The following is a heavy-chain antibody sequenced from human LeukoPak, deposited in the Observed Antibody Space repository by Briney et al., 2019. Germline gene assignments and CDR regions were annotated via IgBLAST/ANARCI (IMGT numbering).Heavy chain of an antibody. CDR1: GFIFSSYA. V-gene: IGHV1-46*01. CDR2: INPSGGST. J-gene: IGHJ4*02. CDR3: AREYYDILSGYLFPDY. D-gene: IGHD3-9*01. Sequence: GRSLRLSCAASGFIFSSYAISWVRQAPGQGLEWMGIINPSGGSTSYAQKFQGRVTMTRDMSPSTVYMELSRLRSEDTAVYYCAREYYDILSGYLFPDYWGQGTLVTVSS.